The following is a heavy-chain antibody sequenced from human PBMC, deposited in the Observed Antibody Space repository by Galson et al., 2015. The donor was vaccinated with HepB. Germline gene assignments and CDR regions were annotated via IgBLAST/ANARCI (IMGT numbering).Heavy chain of an antibody. V-gene: IGHV3-21*01. J-gene: IGHJ6*03. CDR1: GFTFSSYS. CDR3: AREGGVFDPYYYYYYMDV. D-gene: IGHD3-16*01. Sequence: SLRLSCAASGFTFSSYSMNWVRQAPGKGLEWVSSISSSSSYIYYADSVKGRFTISRDNAKNSLYLQMNSLRAEDTADYYCAREGGVFDPYYYYYYMDVWGQGTTVTVSS. CDR2: ISSSSSYI.